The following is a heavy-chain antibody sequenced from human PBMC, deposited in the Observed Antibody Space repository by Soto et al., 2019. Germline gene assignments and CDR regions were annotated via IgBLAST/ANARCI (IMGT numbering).Heavy chain of an antibody. Sequence: SVKVSCKASGGTFSSYAISWVRQAPGQGLEWMGGIIPIFGTANYAQKFQGRVTITADESTSTAYMELSSLRSEDTAVYYCARDRAHNWNYVPLVIHWFDPWGQGTLVTVSS. CDR2: IIPIFGTA. J-gene: IGHJ5*02. D-gene: IGHD1-7*01. V-gene: IGHV1-69*13. CDR1: GGTFSSYA. CDR3: ARDRAHNWNYVPLVIHWFDP.